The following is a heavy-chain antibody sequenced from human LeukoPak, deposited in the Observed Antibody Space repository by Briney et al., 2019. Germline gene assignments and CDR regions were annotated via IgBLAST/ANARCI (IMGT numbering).Heavy chain of an antibody. CDR3: AGYGSGYDEPIDY. CDR2: ITSSSSYI. Sequence: GGSLRLSCAASGFTFSDYYMSWIRQAPGKGLEWVSAITSSSSYIYYADSVKGRFTISRDNAKKSLYLQMNSLRAEDTAVYYCAGYGSGYDEPIDYWGQGTLVTVSS. V-gene: IGHV3-11*06. CDR1: GFTFSDYY. D-gene: IGHD5-12*01. J-gene: IGHJ4*02.